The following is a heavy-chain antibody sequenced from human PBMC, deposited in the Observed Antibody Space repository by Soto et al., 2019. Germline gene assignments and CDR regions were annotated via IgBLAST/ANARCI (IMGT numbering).Heavy chain of an antibody. V-gene: IGHV4-4*02. Sequence: SETLSLTCAVSGGSISSSNWWSWVRQPPGKGLEWIGEIYHSGSTNYNPSLKSRVTISVDKSKNQFSLKLSSVTAADTAVYYCATTQGGYDILTGYYTGVVDYWGQGTLVTVSS. D-gene: IGHD3-9*01. CDR3: ATTQGGYDILTGYYTGVVDY. J-gene: IGHJ4*02. CDR2: IYHSGST. CDR1: GGSISSSNW.